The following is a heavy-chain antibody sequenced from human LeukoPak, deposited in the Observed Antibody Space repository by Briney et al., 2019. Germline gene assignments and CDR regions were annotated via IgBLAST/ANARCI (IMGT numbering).Heavy chain of an antibody. Sequence: GRSLRLSCAASGFTVSSNYMSCVRHAPGEGLEWVSVIYSGGSAYHADSVKGRFTISRDNSKNTLYLQMNSLRAEDTAVYYCARDHGGDSTAYTDYWGQGTLVTVSS. D-gene: IGHD3-22*01. V-gene: IGHV3-53*01. CDR1: GFTVSSNY. CDR3: ARDHGGDSTAYTDY. J-gene: IGHJ4*02. CDR2: IYSGGSA.